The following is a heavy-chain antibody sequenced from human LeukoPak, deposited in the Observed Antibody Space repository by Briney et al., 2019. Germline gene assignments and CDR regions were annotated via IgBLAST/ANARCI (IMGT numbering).Heavy chain of an antibody. CDR3: AKEYCHGDCYWGNWFAP. V-gene: IGHV4-4*07. D-gene: IGHD2-21*02. CDR2: IYTSGST. Sequence: PSETLSLTCTVSGGSISNYYWSWIRQPAGKGLELIGRIYTSGSTNYNPSLKSRVTMSVDTSKNQSSLKLSSVTAADTAVYYCAKEYCHGDCYWGNWFAPWGQGTLVTVSS. J-gene: IGHJ5*02. CDR1: GGSISNYY.